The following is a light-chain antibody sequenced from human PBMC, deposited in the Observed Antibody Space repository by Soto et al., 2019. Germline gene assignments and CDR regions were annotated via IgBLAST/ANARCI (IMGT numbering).Light chain of an antibody. Sequence: DLQLTQSPSSVSASVGDSVSXXXRASQGISFYLAWYQQTPGKVPKNXIYGASKLETGVPSRFSGSGSGTDFTLTIGSLQPEDFATYYCQQYDNVPITFGQGTRLEI. CDR3: QQYDNVPIT. V-gene: IGKV1-33*01. J-gene: IGKJ5*01. CDR1: QGISFY. CDR2: GAS.